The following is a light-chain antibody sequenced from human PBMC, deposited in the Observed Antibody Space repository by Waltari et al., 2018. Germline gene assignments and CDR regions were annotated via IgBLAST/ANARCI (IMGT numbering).Light chain of an antibody. V-gene: IGKV3-15*01. CDR2: GAA. J-gene: IGKJ2*01. Sequence: EIVMTQSPATLSVSPGERVTLSCRASQSVSSGLAWYQQKPGQAPSLLIYGAATRANGIPARFSGSGSGTEFTLTISSLQSEDIAIYYCQQYNNWLYTFGQGTKLEIK. CDR3: QQYNNWLYT. CDR1: QSVSSG.